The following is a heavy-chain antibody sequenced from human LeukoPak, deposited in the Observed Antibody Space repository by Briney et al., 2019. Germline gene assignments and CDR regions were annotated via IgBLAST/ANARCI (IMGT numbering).Heavy chain of an antibody. CDR2: ISYDGSNK. Sequence: GGSLRLSCAASGFTFSSYSMNWVRQAPGKGLEWVAVISYDGSNKYYADSVKGRFTISRDNSKNTLYLQTNSLRAEDTAVYYCARGSIQLVDYWGQGTLVTVSS. D-gene: IGHD5-18*01. CDR1: GFTFSSYS. J-gene: IGHJ4*02. CDR3: ARGSIQLVDY. V-gene: IGHV3-30*03.